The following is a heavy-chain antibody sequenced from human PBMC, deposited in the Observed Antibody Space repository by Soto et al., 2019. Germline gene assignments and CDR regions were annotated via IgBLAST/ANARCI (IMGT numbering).Heavy chain of an antibody. CDR3: AKDRGSGWGIDY. Sequence: EVQLLESGGGLVQPGGSLRLSCAASGFTFSRYAMSWVRQAPGKGLEWVSTISSSGGSTYYADSVKGPFTISRDNSKNTLYLQMNSLRAEDTAVYYCAKDRGSGWGIDYWGQGTLVTVSS. CDR2: ISSSGGST. V-gene: IGHV3-23*01. D-gene: IGHD3-10*01. J-gene: IGHJ4*02. CDR1: GFTFSRYA.